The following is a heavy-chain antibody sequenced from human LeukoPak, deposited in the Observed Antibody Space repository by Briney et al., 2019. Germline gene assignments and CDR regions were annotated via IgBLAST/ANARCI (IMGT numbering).Heavy chain of an antibody. CDR2: ISGSGGST. V-gene: IGHV3-23*01. D-gene: IGHD6-19*01. J-gene: IGHJ4*02. Sequence: GGSLRLSCAASGFTFSSYAMSWVRQAPGKGLGWVSAISGSGGSTYYADSVKGRFTISRDNSKNTLYLQMNSLRAEDTAVYYCAKVKSSGWYYFDYWGQGTLVTVSS. CDR3: AKVKSSGWYYFDY. CDR1: GFTFSSYA.